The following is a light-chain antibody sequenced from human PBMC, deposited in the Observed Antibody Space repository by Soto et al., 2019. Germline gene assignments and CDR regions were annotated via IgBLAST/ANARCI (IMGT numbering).Light chain of an antibody. Sequence: IVMTQSPATLSVSPGEDVTLSCRASQSVPSRIAWYQQKPGQASSLLISGASTRATGVPDRFSGTGSGTEFTLPISSLKSDDYSFYYGQQYKSWPTITFGQGTRLEIK. CDR1: QSVPSR. CDR2: GAS. CDR3: QQYKSWPTIT. J-gene: IGKJ5*01. V-gene: IGKV3-15*01.